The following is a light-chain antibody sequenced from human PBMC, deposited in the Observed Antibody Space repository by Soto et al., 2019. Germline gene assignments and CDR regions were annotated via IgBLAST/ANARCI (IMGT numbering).Light chain of an antibody. CDR3: QQYNNWPPWT. CDR1: QSVSSN. V-gene: IGKV3-15*01. J-gene: IGKJ1*01. CDR2: GAS. Sequence: EIVMTQSPATLSVSPGVRATLSCRASQSVSSNLAWYQQKPGQAPRLLIYGASTRATGIPARFSGSGSGTEFNLTISSLQSEDFAVYYCQQYNNWPPWTFRQGTKVEIK.